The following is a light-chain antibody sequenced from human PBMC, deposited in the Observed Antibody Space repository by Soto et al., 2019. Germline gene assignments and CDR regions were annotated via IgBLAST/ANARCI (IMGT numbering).Light chain of an antibody. J-gene: IGLJ1*01. CDR2: EVS. CDR3: CSYAGGRTYV. V-gene: IGLV2-23*02. CDR1: SSEVGLYNL. Sequence: QSVLPQPASVSWSPGQSITISCTGTSSEVGLYNLVSWYQHHPGKAPKLMIHEVSKRPSGVSTRFSGSKSGNTASLTISGLQAEDVADYYCCSYAGGRTYVFGTGTKVTVL.